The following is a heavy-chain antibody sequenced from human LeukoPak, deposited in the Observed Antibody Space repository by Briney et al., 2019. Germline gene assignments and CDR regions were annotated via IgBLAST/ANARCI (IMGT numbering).Heavy chain of an antibody. CDR2: ISYDGSNK. Sequence: PGGSLRLSCAASGFTFSSYAMHWVRQAPGKGLEWVAVISYDGSNKYYADSVKGRFTISRDNSKNTLYLQMNSLRAEDTAVYYCAREVSIAPYYFDYWGQGTLVTVSS. CDR1: GFTFSSYA. V-gene: IGHV3-30-3*01. CDR3: AREVSIAPYYFDY. J-gene: IGHJ4*02. D-gene: IGHD6-13*01.